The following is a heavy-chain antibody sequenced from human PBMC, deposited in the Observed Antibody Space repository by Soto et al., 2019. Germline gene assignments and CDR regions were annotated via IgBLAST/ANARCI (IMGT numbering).Heavy chain of an antibody. D-gene: IGHD3-22*01. CDR3: ARGDYYYDGSRKLYTWFDP. Sequence: PSETLSLTCTLSGGSISTYSWSWIRQPPGKGLEWIGYVYYSGSTNYSPSLKSRATISVDTSKNQFSLELTSVTAADTAVYYCARGDYYYDGSRKLYTWFDPWGQGTLVTVSS. V-gene: IGHV4-59*01. J-gene: IGHJ5*02. CDR2: VYYSGST. CDR1: GGSISTYS.